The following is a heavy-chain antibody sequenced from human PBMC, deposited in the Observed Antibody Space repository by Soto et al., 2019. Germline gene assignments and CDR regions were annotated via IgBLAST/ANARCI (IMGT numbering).Heavy chain of an antibody. J-gene: IGHJ3*02. D-gene: IGHD3-22*01. CDR3: AKNHPYYYDSSGLDAFDI. CDR2: ISYDGSNK. Sequence: QVQLVESGGGVVQPGRSLRLSCAASGFTFSSYGMHWVRQAPGKGLEWVVVISYDGSNKYYADSVKGRFTISRDNSKNTLYLQMNSLRAEDTAVYYCAKNHPYYYDSSGLDAFDIWGQGTMVTVSS. V-gene: IGHV3-30*18. CDR1: GFTFSSYG.